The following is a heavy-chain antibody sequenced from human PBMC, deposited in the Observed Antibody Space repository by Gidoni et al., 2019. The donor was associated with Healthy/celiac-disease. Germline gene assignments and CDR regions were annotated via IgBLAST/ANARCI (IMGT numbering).Heavy chain of an antibody. J-gene: IGHJ5*02. Sequence: VQLVESGGGVVQPGRSLRLSCAASGFTFSSYGMHWVRQAPGKGLEWVAVISYDGSNKYYADSVKGRFTISRDNSKNTLYLQMNSLRAEDTAVYYCARGYSGSYEVHRGFDPWGQGTLVTVSS. CDR3: ARGYSGSYEVHRGFDP. CDR1: GFTFSSYG. V-gene: IGHV3-30*03. D-gene: IGHD1-26*01. CDR2: ISYDGSNK.